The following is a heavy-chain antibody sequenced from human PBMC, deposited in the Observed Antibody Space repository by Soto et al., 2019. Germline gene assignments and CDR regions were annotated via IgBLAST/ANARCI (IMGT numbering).Heavy chain of an antibody. Sequence: PSETLSLTCTVSGGSISSYYWSWIRQPPGKGLEWIGYIYYSGSTNYNPSLKSRVTISVDTSKNQFSLKLSSVTAADTAVYYCARRFYDFWSGYNDYWGQGTLVTVSS. J-gene: IGHJ4*02. CDR3: ARRFYDFWSGYNDY. D-gene: IGHD3-3*01. V-gene: IGHV4-59*08. CDR1: GGSISSYY. CDR2: IYYSGST.